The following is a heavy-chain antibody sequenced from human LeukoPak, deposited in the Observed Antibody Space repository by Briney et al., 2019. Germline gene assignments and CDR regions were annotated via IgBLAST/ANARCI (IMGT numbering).Heavy chain of an antibody. Sequence: SETLSLTCTVSGYSMSSGYYWGWIRQPPERGLEWIGSMYHTGSTYYNPSLKSRVTISVDTSKNQFYLKLSSVTAADTAVYYCARVVTTYYYGSGSYKAYYYYYMDVWGKGTTVTISS. V-gene: IGHV4-38-2*02. CDR3: ARVVTTYYYGSGSYKAYYYYYMDV. CDR2: MYHTGST. J-gene: IGHJ6*03. D-gene: IGHD3-10*01. CDR1: GYSMSSGYY.